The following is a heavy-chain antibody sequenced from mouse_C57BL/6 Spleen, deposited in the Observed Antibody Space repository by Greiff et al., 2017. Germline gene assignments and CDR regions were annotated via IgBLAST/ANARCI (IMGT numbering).Heavy chain of an antibody. CDR1: GYSITSGYY. J-gene: IGHJ2*01. CDR2: ISYDGSN. CDR3: ARAQLGRVFDY. V-gene: IGHV3-6*01. D-gene: IGHD4-1*02. Sequence: EVQVVESGPGLVKPSQSLSLTCSVTGYSITSGYYWNWIRQFPGNKLEWMGYISYDGSNNYNPSLKNRISITRDTSKNQFFLKLNSVTTEDTATYYCARAQLGRVFDYWGQGTTLTVSS.